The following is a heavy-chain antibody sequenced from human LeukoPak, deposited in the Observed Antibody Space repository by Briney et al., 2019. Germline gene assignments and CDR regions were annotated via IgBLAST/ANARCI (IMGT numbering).Heavy chain of an antibody. D-gene: IGHD2-15*01. CDR3: ARGSPCSGGSCYFFYFDY. J-gene: IGHJ4*02. CDR1: GGSISSYY. V-gene: IGHV4-59*01. CDR2: IYYSGST. Sequence: PSETQSLTCTVSGGSISSYYWSWIRQPPGKGLEWIGYIYYSGSTNYNPSLKSRVTISVDTSKNQFSLKLSSVTAADTAVYYCARGSPCSGGSCYFFYFDYWGQGTLVAVSS.